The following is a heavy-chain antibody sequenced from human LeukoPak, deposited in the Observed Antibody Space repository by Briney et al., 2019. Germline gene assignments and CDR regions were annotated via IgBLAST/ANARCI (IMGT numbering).Heavy chain of an antibody. CDR2: FGTGGDS. CDR3: ARGGWSPDNRYFDL. J-gene: IGHJ2*01. V-gene: IGHV3-13*04. D-gene: IGHD6-19*01. CDR1: GFTFSSHD. Sequence: GSLRLSCVGSGFTFSSHDMHWVRQAAGRGLEWVSAFGTGGDSYYPGSVKGRFTISREDAKNSLYLQMNSLRAGDTAVYYCARGGWSPDNRYFDLWGRGTLVTVSS.